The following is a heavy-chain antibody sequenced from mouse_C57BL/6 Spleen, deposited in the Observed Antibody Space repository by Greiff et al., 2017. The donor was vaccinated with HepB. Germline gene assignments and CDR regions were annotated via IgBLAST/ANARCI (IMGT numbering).Heavy chain of an antibody. D-gene: IGHD2-1*01. CDR2: IDPSDSYT. CDR1: GYTFTSYW. V-gene: IGHV1-50*01. Sequence: QVQLQQPGAELVKPGASVKLSCKASGYTFTSYWMQWVKQRPGQGLEWIGEIDPSDSYTNYNQKFKGKATLTVDTSSSTAYMQLRSLTSEDSAVYYCARRYGKLFDYWGQGTTLTVAS. J-gene: IGHJ2*01. CDR3: ARRYGKLFDY.